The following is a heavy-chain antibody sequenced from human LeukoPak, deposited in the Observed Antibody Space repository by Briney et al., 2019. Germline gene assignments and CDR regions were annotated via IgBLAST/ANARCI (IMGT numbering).Heavy chain of an antibody. J-gene: IGHJ5*02. CDR1: GGSISSHY. CDR3: ARAARAVAARENWFDP. CDR2: IYYSGST. D-gene: IGHD6-19*01. V-gene: IGHV4-59*11. Sequence: SETLSLTCTVSGGSISSHYWSWIRQPPGKGLEWIGYIYYSGSTNYNPPLKSRVTISVDTSKNQFSLQLSSVTAADTAVYYCARAARAVAARENWFDPWGQGTLVTVSS.